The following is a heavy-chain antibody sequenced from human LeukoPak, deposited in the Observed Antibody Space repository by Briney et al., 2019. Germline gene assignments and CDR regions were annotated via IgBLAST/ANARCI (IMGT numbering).Heavy chain of an antibody. CDR1: GHSISSGYY. D-gene: IGHD3-3*01. Sequence: SETLSLTCTVSGHSISSGYYWGWIRQPPGKGLEWIGSIYHSGSTYYNPSLKSRVTISVDTSKNQFSLKLSSVTAADTAVYYCARDSFREYYDFWSGYYLANWFDPWGQGTLVTVSS. CDR3: ARDSFREYYDFWSGYYLANWFDP. V-gene: IGHV4-38-2*02. J-gene: IGHJ5*02. CDR2: IYHSGST.